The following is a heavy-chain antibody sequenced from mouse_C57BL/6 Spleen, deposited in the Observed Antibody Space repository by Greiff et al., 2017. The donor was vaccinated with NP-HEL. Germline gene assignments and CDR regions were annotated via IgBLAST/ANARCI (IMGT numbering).Heavy chain of an antibody. CDR3: TRGGTTVVGY. D-gene: IGHD1-1*01. CDR1: GFNIKDDY. Sequence: EVQLQQSGAELVRPGASVKLSCTASGFNIKDDYMHWVKQRPEQGLAWIGWIDPENGDTEYASKLQGKATLTADTSSNTAYLQLSSLTSEDTAVYYCTRGGTTVVGYWGQGTTLTVSS. J-gene: IGHJ2*01. V-gene: IGHV14-4*01. CDR2: IDPENGDT.